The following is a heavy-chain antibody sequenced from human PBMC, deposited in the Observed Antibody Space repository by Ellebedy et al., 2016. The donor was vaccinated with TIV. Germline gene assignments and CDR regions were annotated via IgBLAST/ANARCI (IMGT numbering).Heavy chain of an antibody. CDR1: GGSFSGYY. CDR2: IYYSGST. J-gene: IGHJ4*02. D-gene: IGHD4-17*01. Sequence: MPSETLSLTCAVYGGSFSGYYWSGIRQHPGKGLEWIGYIYYSGSTYYNPSLKSRVTISVDTSKNQFSLKLSSVTAADTAVYYCARDGGITVTTFDYWGQGTLVTVSS. V-gene: IGHV4-31*11. CDR3: ARDGGITVTTFDY.